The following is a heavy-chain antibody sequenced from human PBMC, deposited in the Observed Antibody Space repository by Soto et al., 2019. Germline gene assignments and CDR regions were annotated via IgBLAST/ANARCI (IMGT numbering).Heavy chain of an antibody. CDR1: GFTFSTFT. CDR2: IRSSSSYI. V-gene: IGHV3-21*01. J-gene: IGHJ4*02. D-gene: IGHD6-13*01. CDR3: ARDKNQAAGLTNFDY. Sequence: GGSLRLSCAVSGFTFSTFTMNWVRQAPGKGLEWVSAIRSSSSYIYYADSVKGRFTISRDNAKNSLYLQMNSLRAEDTAVYYCARDKNQAAGLTNFDYWGQGTLVTVSS.